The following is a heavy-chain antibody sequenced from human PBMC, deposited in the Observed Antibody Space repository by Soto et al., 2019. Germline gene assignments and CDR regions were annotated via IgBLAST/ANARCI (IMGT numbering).Heavy chain of an antibody. CDR1: GFTFSSYG. J-gene: IGHJ4*01. CDR3: AKDAPSIATFDY. V-gene: IGHV3-30*18. Sequence: PGGSLRFSCAASGFTFSSYGMHWVRQAPGKGLEWVAVISYDGSNKYYADSVKGRFTISRDNSKNTLYLQMNSLRAEDTAVYYCAKDAPSIATFDYWGQGTLVTVSS. D-gene: IGHD6-13*01. CDR2: ISYDGSNK.